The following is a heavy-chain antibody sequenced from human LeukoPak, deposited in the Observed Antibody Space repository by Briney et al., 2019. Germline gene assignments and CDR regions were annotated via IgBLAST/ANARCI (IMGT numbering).Heavy chain of an antibody. CDR3: ATLSSSQAFDI. Sequence: GGSLRLSCAASGFTVSSNYMSWVRQAPGKGLEWVSVIYSGGSTYYADSVKGRFTISRDNSKNTLYLQMNSLRAEDTAVYYCATLSSSQAFDIWGQGTMVTVSS. CDR2: IYSGGST. V-gene: IGHV3-53*01. J-gene: IGHJ3*02. CDR1: GFTVSSNY. D-gene: IGHD2/OR15-2a*01.